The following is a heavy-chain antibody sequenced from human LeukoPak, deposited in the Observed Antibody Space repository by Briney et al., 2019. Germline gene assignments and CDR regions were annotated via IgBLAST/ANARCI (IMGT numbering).Heavy chain of an antibody. CDR1: GFTFSSYS. CDR3: ASGAEGYVFDP. Sequence: GGSLRLSCAVSGFTFSSYSMNWVRQAPGKGLEWVSYISSSSSTIYYADSVKGRFTISRDNAKKSLHLQMNSLRVEDTAVYYCASGAEGYVFDPWGQGTLVTVSS. CDR2: ISSSSSTI. J-gene: IGHJ5*02. V-gene: IGHV3-48*01. D-gene: IGHD5-12*01.